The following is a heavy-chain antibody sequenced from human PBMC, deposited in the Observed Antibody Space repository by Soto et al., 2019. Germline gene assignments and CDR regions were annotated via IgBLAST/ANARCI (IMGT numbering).Heavy chain of an antibody. CDR3: AKANSGDDDEFDY. CDR2: INPNNAAT. Sequence: QVQLVQSGAEVKKPGASVKVSCKTSGYTFTAYYMHWVRQAPGQGLEWMGWINPNNAATYYTQRFQGRVTMTRETSISTAYMELSGLTSDDTAVYYCAKANSGDDDEFDYWGQGTLVTVSS. J-gene: IGHJ4*02. V-gene: IGHV1-2*02. CDR1: GYTFTAYY. D-gene: IGHD5-12*01.